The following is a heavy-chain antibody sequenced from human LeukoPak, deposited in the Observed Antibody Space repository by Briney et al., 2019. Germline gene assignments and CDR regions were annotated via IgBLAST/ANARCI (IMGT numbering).Heavy chain of an antibody. CDR3: ARGQQLVDAFDI. CDR2: IYSSGGT. J-gene: IGHJ3*02. D-gene: IGHD6-13*01. Sequence: ASETLSLTCTVSGGSISSYYWSWIRQPAGKGLEWIGRIYSSGGTDYNPSLKSRVTMSVDTSKNQFSLKLSSVTAADTAVYYCARGQQLVDAFDIWGQGTMVTVSS. CDR1: GGSISSYY. V-gene: IGHV4-4*07.